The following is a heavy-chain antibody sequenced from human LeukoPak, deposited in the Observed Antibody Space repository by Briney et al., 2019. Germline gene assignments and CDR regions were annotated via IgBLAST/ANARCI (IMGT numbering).Heavy chain of an antibody. CDR1: GFTFSSYE. J-gene: IGHJ5*02. Sequence: PGGSLRLSCAASGFTFSSYEMNWVRQAPGKGLEWVSYISSSGSTIYYADPVKGRFTISRDTAKNSLYLQMNSLRAEDTAVYYCARVRYDFWSGYSLNWFDLWGQGTLVTVSS. D-gene: IGHD3-3*01. V-gene: IGHV3-48*03. CDR3: ARVRYDFWSGYSLNWFDL. CDR2: ISSSGSTI.